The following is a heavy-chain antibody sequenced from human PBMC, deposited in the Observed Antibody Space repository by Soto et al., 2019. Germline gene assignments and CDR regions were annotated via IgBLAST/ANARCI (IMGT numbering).Heavy chain of an antibody. J-gene: IGHJ4*02. D-gene: IGHD6-19*01. Sequence: QVQLVESGGGVVQPGRSLRLSCAASGFTFSSYAMHWVRQAPGKGLEWVAVISYDGSTQYYADSMKGRFTISRDNSKNTLYLQLHTLRAGDTAVYCCARQNSGWSYYFDYWGLGTLVTVSS. CDR3: ARQNSGWSYYFDY. CDR2: ISYDGSTQ. V-gene: IGHV3-30-3*01. CDR1: GFTFSSYA.